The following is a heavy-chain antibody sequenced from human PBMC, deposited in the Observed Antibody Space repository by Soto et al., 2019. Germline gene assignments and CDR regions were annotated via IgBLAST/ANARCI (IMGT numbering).Heavy chain of an antibody. CDR2: IWYDGSNK. D-gene: IGHD6-6*01. J-gene: IGHJ5*02. Sequence: QPGGSLRLSCAASGFTFSSYGMHWVRQDPGKGLEWVAVIWYDGSNKYYADSVKGRFTISRDNSKNTLYLQMNSLRAEDTAVYYCAREAIAARLDYWFDPWGQGTLVTSPQ. CDR3: AREAIAARLDYWFDP. CDR1: GFTFSSYG. V-gene: IGHV3-30*19.